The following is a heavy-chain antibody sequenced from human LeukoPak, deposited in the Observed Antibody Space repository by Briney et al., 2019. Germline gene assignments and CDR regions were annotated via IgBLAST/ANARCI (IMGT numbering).Heavy chain of an antibody. J-gene: IGHJ5*02. V-gene: IGHV3-23*01. D-gene: IGHD6-19*01. CDR1: GFTFSSYD. CDR3: ARVAGWHWFDP. Sequence: DPGGSLRLSCAASGFTFSSYDMTWVRQAPGRGLEWVSSIRPSGDNTYYGDSVQGRFTISRDKSKNTVYIQMNNMRVDDTAVYYCARVAGWHWFDPWGQGTLVTVSS. CDR2: IRPSGDNT.